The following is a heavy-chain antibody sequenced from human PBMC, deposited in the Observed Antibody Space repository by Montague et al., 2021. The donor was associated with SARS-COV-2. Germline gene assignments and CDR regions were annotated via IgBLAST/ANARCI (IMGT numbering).Heavy chain of an antibody. Sequence: SETLSLTCAVYGGSFSGYYWSWIRQPPGKGLEWIEEINDSGSTYYNPSLKSRVTISVDTSKNQFSLKLSSVTAADTAVYYCARGQAARSITIFGVVNPAIRYYYYMDVWGKGTTVTVSS. CDR3: ARGQAARSITIFGVVNPAIRYYYYMDV. D-gene: IGHD3-3*01. CDR2: INDSGST. J-gene: IGHJ6*03. V-gene: IGHV4-34*01. CDR1: GGSFSGYY.